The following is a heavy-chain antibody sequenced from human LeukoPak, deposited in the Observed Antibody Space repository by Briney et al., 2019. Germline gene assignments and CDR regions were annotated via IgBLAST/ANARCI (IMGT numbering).Heavy chain of an antibody. CDR3: ARRHHYSYFMDV. J-gene: IGHJ6*03. V-gene: IGHV4-4*09. CDR1: AGSISSYY. Sequence: SETLSLTCTVSAGSISSYYWTWIRQPPGKGLEWIGYIFPSGSAYYNPSLKTRVTISVDTSKNQFSLKLTSVTAADTAVYYCARRHHYSYFMDVWGKGTTVTLSS. CDR2: IFPSGSA.